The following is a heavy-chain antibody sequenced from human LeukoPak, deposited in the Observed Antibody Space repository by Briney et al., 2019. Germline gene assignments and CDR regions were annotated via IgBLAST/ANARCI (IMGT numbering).Heavy chain of an antibody. CDR2: IYYSGST. J-gene: IGHJ4*02. Sequence: PSETLSLTCTVSGGSVSSGSYYWSWIRQPPGKGLEWIGYIYYSGSTNYNPSLKSRVTISVDTSKNQFSLKLSSVTAADTAVYYCAREEGVVGATVYWGQGTLVTVSS. D-gene: IGHD1-26*01. CDR1: GGSVSSGSYY. CDR3: AREEGVVGATVY. V-gene: IGHV4-61*01.